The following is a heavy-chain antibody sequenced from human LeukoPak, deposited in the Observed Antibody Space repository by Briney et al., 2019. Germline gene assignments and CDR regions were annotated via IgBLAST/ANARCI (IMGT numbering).Heavy chain of an antibody. J-gene: IGHJ4*02. Sequence: SVKVSCKASGGTLRNYAISWVRQAPGQGLEWMAGLIPLFGRAEYAQKFQGRVTITADEPTNTAYMELNFLRSEDTAVYYCASPKENSDYYFDSWGQGTLVAVSA. CDR2: LIPLFGRA. D-gene: IGHD4-11*01. CDR3: ASPKENSDYYFDS. CDR1: GGTLRNYA. V-gene: IGHV1-69*01.